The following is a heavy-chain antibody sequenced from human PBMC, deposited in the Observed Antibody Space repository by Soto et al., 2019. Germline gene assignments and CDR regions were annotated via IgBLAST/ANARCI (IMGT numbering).Heavy chain of an antibody. D-gene: IGHD1-7*01. CDR2: ISAYNGNT. CDR3: ARGEPVFKDWNYGLGY. Sequence: STASGSTFPLNGFSGLRNAPGKGLEWMGWISAYNGNTNYAQKLQGGVTMTTDTSTSTAYMELRSLRSDDTAVYYCARGEPVFKDWNYGLGYWGQGTRVTGSS. V-gene: IGHV1-18*01. J-gene: IGHJ4*02. CDR1: GSTFPLNG.